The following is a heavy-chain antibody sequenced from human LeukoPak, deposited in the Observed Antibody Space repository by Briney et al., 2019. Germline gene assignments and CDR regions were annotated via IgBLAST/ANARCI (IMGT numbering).Heavy chain of an antibody. J-gene: IGHJ4*02. D-gene: IGHD6-13*01. V-gene: IGHV4-31*03. CDR2: IYYSGST. CDR1: GGSTSGGGYY. CDR3: ARGLAAAVLDY. Sequence: SSQTLSLTCTVSGGSTSGGGYYWSWIRQHPGKGLEWIGYIYYSGSTYYNPSLKSRVTISVDTSKNQFSLKLSSVTAADTAVYYCARGLAAAVLDYWGQGTLVTVSS.